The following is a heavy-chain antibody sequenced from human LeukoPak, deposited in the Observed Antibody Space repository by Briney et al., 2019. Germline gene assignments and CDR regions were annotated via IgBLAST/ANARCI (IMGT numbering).Heavy chain of an antibody. CDR3: AKGYSYNPAFDY. CDR1: GFSFSNYN. J-gene: IGHJ4*02. Sequence: GGSLRFSCVASGFSFSNYNMNWVRQAPGKGLEWISCITTSSSTMDYADSVKGRFTISRDNAKNSLYLQMNGLRDEDTAVYYCAKGYSYNPAFDYWGQGTLVTVSS. V-gene: IGHV3-48*02. D-gene: IGHD5-18*01. CDR2: ITTSSSTM.